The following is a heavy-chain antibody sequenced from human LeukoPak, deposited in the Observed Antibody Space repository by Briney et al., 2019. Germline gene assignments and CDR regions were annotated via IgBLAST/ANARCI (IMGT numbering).Heavy chain of an antibody. CDR1: GYTFTGYY. CDR3: ARAGGDYRYFDY. CDR2: INPSGGST. V-gene: IGHV1-46*01. Sequence: ASVKVSCKASGYTFTGYYIHWVRQAPGQGLEWMGIINPSGGSTSYAQKFQGRVTTTRDTSTSTVYMELSSLRSEDTAVYYCARAGGDYRYFDYWGQGTLVTVSS. D-gene: IGHD4-17*01. J-gene: IGHJ4*02.